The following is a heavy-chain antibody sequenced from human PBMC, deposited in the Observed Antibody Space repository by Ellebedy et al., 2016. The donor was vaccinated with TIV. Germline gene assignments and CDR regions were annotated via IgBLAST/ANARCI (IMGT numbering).Heavy chain of an antibody. D-gene: IGHD5-18*01. V-gene: IGHV1-2*02. CDR2: INPNSGGT. CDR3: ARGGYSYGPHWYFDL. J-gene: IGHJ2*01. CDR1: GYTFTGYY. Sequence: ASVKVSXXASGYTFTGYYMHWVRQAPGQGLEWMGWINPNSGGTNYAQKFQGRVTMTRDTSISTAYMELSRLRSDDTAVYYCARGGYSYGPHWYFDLWGRGTLVTVSS.